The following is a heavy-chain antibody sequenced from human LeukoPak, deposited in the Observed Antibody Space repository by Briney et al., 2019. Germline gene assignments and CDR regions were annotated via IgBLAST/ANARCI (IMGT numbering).Heavy chain of an antibody. V-gene: IGHV1-2*02. CDR1: GYTFTGYY. Sequence: ASVKVSCKASGYTFTGYYMHWVRQAPGQGLEWMGWINPNSGGTNHAQKFQGRVTMTRDTSISTAYMELSRLRSDDTAVYYCAREIAVAANFDYWGQGTLVTVSS. CDR2: INPNSGGT. D-gene: IGHD6-19*01. J-gene: IGHJ4*02. CDR3: AREIAVAANFDY.